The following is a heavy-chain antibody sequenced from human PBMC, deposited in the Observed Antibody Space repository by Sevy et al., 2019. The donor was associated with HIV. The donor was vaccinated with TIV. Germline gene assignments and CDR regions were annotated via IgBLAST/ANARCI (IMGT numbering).Heavy chain of an antibody. V-gene: IGHV4-34*01. CDR1: GGSFTGYY. J-gene: IGHJ4*02. D-gene: IGHD3-3*01. Sequence: SEILSLTCAVYGGSFTGYYWTWIRQPPGRGLEWIGEINHSGSTHYNPSLKSRVTISRDTSKNQFSLKLSSVTAADTAVYYCASTIFGVITTNWYFDYWGQGTLVTVSS. CDR2: INHSGST. CDR3: ASTIFGVITTNWYFDY.